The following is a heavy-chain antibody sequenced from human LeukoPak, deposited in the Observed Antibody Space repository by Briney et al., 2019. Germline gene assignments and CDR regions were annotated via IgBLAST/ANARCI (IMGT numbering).Heavy chain of an antibody. CDR2: IYTSGST. CDR3: ARGDYYYYYMDV. V-gene: IGHV4-61*02. CDR1: GGSISSGSYY. Sequence: SQTLSLTCTVSGGSISSGSYYWSWIRQPAEKGLEWIGRIYTSGSTNYNPSLKSRVTMSVDTSKNQFSLKLSSVTAADTAVYYCARGDYYYYYMDVWGKGTTVTISS. J-gene: IGHJ6*03.